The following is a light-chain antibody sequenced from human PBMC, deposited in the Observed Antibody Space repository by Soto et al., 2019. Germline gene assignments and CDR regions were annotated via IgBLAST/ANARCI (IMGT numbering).Light chain of an antibody. J-gene: IGKJ1*01. CDR2: KAS. CDR3: QQYNTYPWT. V-gene: IGKV1-5*03. Sequence: DIQMTQSPSTLSASIGDRVTITCRVSLSISNWLAWYQQKPGKAPKLLIYKASSLESGVPSRFSGSGSGTEFTLTISSLQPDDFATYYCQQYNTYPWTFGQGTKVEIK. CDR1: LSISNW.